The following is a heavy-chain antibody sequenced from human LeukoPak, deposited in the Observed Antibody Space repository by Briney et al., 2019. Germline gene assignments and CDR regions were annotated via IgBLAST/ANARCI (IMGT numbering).Heavy chain of an antibody. V-gene: IGHV4-4*08. Sequence: KPSETLSLTCTVSGASISSYCWDWIRQPPGKGLEWIGNIYNSANTHYNPSLKTRITMSVDTSKNQFSLKLNSVTAADTGIYYCARHSRSAYTGYENAFDIWGQGTMVTVSS. J-gene: IGHJ3*02. D-gene: IGHD5-12*01. CDR2: IYNSANT. CDR1: GASISSYC. CDR3: ARHSRSAYTGYENAFDI.